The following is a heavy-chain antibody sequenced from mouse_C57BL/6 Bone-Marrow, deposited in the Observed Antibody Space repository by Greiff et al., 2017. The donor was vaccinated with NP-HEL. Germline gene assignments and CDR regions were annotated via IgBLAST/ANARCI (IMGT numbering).Heavy chain of an antibody. CDR2: IDPSDSYT. CDR3: ARYYYGLYWYFDV. V-gene: IGHV1-50*01. Sequence: QVQLQQPGAELVKPGASVKLSCKASGYTFTSYWMQWVKQRPGQGLEWIGEIDPSDSYTNYNQKFKGKATLTVDTSSSTAYMQLSSLTSEDSAVYYCARYYYGLYWYFDVWGTGTTVTVSS. D-gene: IGHD2-1*01. CDR1: GYTFTSYW. J-gene: IGHJ1*03.